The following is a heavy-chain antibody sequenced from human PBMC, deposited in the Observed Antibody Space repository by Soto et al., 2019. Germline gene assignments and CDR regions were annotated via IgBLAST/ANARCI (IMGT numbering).Heavy chain of an antibody. D-gene: IGHD3-22*01. Sequence: SETLSLTCAVSGYSISSGYYWGWIRQPPGKGLEWIGSIYHSGSTYYNPSLKSRVTISVDTSKYQFSLKLSSVTAADTAVYYCARDSGSPGSYYYDSNYYYYGMDVWGQGTTVTVSS. CDR2: IYHSGST. CDR3: ARDSGSPGSYYYDSNYYYYGMDV. J-gene: IGHJ6*02. CDR1: GYSISSGYY. V-gene: IGHV4-38-2*02.